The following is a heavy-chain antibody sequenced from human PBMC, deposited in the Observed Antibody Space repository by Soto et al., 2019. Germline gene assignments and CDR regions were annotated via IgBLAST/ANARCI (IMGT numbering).Heavy chain of an antibody. D-gene: IGHD4-17*01. CDR1: GFTFSNYG. V-gene: IGHV3-30*18. J-gene: IGHJ4*02. Sequence: QVQLVESGGGVVQPGRSLRLSCAASGFTFSNYGMHWVRQAPGKGLEWVAVISYHGRDKYYADSVKGRFTISRDNSKNTLYLEMNSLRAEDTAVYYCAKDHLMTTVTTVGYWGQGTLLTVSS. CDR3: AKDHLMTTVTTVGY. CDR2: ISYHGRDK.